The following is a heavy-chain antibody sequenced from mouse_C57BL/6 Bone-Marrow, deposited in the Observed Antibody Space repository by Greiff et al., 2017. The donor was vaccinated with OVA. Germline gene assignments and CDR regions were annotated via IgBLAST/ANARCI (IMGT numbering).Heavy chain of an antibody. V-gene: IGHV3-6*01. CDR3: ARDPPSYYARDY. Sequence: EVQLVESGPGLVKPSQSLSLTCSVTGYSITRGYYWNWIRQFPGNKLEWMGYISYDGSNNYNPSLKNRISITRDTSKNQFYLKLNSVTTEDTATYYCARDPPSYYARDYWGQGTSVTVSA. CDR2: ISYDGSN. J-gene: IGHJ4*01. CDR1: GYSITRGYY.